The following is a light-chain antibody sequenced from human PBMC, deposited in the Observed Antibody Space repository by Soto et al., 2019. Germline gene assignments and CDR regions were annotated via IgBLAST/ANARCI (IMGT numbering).Light chain of an antibody. CDR1: QDISNY. Sequence: GDRVTITCQASQDISNYLNWYQQKPGKAPKLLIYDASNLETGVPSRFSGSGSGTDFTSTISSLQPEDIATYYCQQYNTSYSFGQGTKVDI. CDR2: DAS. V-gene: IGKV1-33*01. J-gene: IGKJ2*03. CDR3: QQYNTSYS.